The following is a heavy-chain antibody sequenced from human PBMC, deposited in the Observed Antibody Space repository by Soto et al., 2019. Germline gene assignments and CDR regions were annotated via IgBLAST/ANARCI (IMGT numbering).Heavy chain of an antibody. CDR1: GVTFRSYW. CDR2: INSDGSST. CDR3: ASGRRGHYYYSMDV. Sequence: GGSLEISCAASGVTFRSYWMHWVRKAPGKGLVWVSRINSDGSSTSYADSVKGRFTISRDNAKNTLYLQMNSLRAEDTAVYYCASGRRGHYYYSMDVWGQGTTVTLSS. J-gene: IGHJ6*02. V-gene: IGHV3-74*01.